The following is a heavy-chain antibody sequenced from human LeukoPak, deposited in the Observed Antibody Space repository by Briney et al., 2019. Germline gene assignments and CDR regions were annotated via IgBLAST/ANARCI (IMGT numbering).Heavy chain of an antibody. CDR3: ARHGTRTQFYFDY. V-gene: IGHV4-4*09. Sequence: SETLSLTCTVSGGSISSYYWSWIRQPPGKGLEWIRYIYTSGSTNYNPSLKSRVTISVDTSKNQFSLKLSSVTAADTAVYYCARHGTRTQFYFDYWGQGTLVTVSS. CDR2: IYTSGST. J-gene: IGHJ4*02. D-gene: IGHD1-7*01. CDR1: GGSISSYY.